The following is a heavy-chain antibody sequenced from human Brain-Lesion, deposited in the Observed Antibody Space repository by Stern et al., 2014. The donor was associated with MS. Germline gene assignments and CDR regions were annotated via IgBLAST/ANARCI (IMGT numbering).Heavy chain of an antibody. D-gene: IGHD3-10*01. CDR1: GFTFSTNA. J-gene: IGHJ4*02. V-gene: IGHV3-23*04. CDR3: GRDFPGALFGY. Sequence: VQLVESGGGLVQPGGSLRLSCAASGFTFSTNAMSWARQAPEKGLEGVSTIGASGYSTYYADSVKGRFTVSRDNSRNTMYLQMHSLRAEDTAIYYCGRDFPGALFGYWGQGTLVTVSS. CDR2: IGASGYST.